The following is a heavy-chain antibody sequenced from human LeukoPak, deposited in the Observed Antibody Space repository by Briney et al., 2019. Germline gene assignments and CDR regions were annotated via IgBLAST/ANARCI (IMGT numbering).Heavy chain of an antibody. Sequence: PGGSLRLSCAASGFTFTSYGMHWVRQAPGKGLEWVAVISNDGRNKYYADSVRGRFTISRDNSKTTLYLQMNSLRAEDTAVYYCASIERVTWINWGQGTLVTVSS. CDR3: ASIERVTWIN. V-gene: IGHV3-30*03. CDR2: ISNDGRNK. CDR1: GFTFTSYG. J-gene: IGHJ4*02. D-gene: IGHD3-16*01.